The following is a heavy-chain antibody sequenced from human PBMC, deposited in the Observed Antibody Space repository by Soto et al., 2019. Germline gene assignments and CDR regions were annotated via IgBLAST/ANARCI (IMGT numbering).Heavy chain of an antibody. CDR1: GYTFTGYY. V-gene: IGHV1-2*04. D-gene: IGHD6-6*01. CDR3: ARDEYSSFVYYGMDV. Sequence: ASLKVSCKASGYTFTGYYMHWVRQAPGQGLEWMGWINPNSGGTNYAQKFQGWVTMTRDTSISTAYMELSRLRSDDTAVYYCARDEYSSFVYYGMDVWGQGTTVTVSS. J-gene: IGHJ6*02. CDR2: INPNSGGT.